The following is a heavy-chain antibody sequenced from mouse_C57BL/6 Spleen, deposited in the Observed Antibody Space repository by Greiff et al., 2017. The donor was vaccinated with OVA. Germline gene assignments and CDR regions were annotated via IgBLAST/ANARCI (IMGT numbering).Heavy chain of an antibody. CDR1: GYAFSSSW. V-gene: IGHV1-82*01. Sequence: VKLMESGPELVKPGASVKISCKASGYAFSSSWMNWVKQRPGKGLEWIGRIYPGDGDTNYNGKFKGKAKLTADKSSSTAYMQLSSLTSEDSAVYFCARWRETGTGYWGQGTTLTVSS. J-gene: IGHJ2*01. CDR2: IYPGDGDT. CDR3: ARWRETGTGY. D-gene: IGHD4-1*01.